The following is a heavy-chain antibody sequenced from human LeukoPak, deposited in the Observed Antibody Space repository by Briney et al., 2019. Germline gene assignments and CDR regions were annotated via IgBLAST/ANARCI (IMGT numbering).Heavy chain of an antibody. CDR1: GFTFSDYD. CDR3: GRAFPPLRASSAGDL. CDR2: ISYLSSHV. D-gene: IGHD3-16*01. Sequence: GGSLRLSCSASGFTFSDYDMNWVRQAPGKGLEWVSSISYLSSHVYYGDSVKGRFSISRDNAKNSLYLQMNSLGAEDAAIYYCGRAFPPLRASSAGDLWGQGILVTVSS. V-gene: IGHV3-21*01. J-gene: IGHJ4*02.